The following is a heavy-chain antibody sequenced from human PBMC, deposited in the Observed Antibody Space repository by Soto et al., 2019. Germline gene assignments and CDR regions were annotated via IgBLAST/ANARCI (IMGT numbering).Heavy chain of an antibody. J-gene: IGHJ4*02. CDR3: ARVEYSGYPRI. D-gene: IGHD5-12*01. CDR1: GGSISSYY. V-gene: IGHV4-59*01. CDR2: IYFSGST. Sequence: QVQLQESGQGMVKPSETLSLTCTVSGGSISSYYWSWIRQSPGKRLEWIGYIYFSGSTNYNPSLKSRVTISGDTSKNQFSLKLTSVTAADTAVYYCARVEYSGYPRIWGQGTLVTVSS.